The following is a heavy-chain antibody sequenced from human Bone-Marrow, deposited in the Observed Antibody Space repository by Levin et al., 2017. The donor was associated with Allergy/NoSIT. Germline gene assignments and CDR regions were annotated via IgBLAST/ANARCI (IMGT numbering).Heavy chain of an antibody. Sequence: PSQTLSLTCTVSGGSISSYYWSWIRQPAGKGLEWIGRIYTSGSTNYNPSLKSRVTMSVDTSKNQFSLKLSSVTAADTAVYYCARAFNGSPSVWVNWFDPWGQGTLVTVSS. CDR2: IYTSGST. J-gene: IGHJ5*02. CDR1: GGSISSYY. D-gene: IGHD1-26*01. V-gene: IGHV4-4*07. CDR3: ARAFNGSPSVWVNWFDP.